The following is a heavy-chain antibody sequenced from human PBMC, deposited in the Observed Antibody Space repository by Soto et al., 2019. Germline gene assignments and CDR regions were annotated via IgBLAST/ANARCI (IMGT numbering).Heavy chain of an antibody. CDR3: ARPATVTVDAFDI. CDR2: IYYSGST. CDR1: GGSISSSSYY. Sequence: SETLSLTCTVSGGSISSSSYYWGWIRQPPGKGLEWIGSIYYSGSTYYNPSLKSRVTISVDTSKNQFSLKLSSVTAADTAVYYCARPATVTVDAFDIWGQGTMVTVSS. V-gene: IGHV4-39*01. D-gene: IGHD4-17*01. J-gene: IGHJ3*02.